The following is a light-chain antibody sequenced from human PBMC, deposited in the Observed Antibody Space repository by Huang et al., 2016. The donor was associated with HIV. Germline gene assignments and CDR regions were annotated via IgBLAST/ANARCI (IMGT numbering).Light chain of an antibody. V-gene: IGKV1-33*01. CDR1: QDISNY. CDR3: QHFDNLALT. J-gene: IGKJ4*01. CDR2: EAS. Sequence: DIQMTQSPSSLSASVGDRVTITCHASQDISNYLNWYQQKPGKAPKLLIYEASNLETGVPSRFSGSGSGTDFTFTISSLQPEDIATYYCQHFDNLALTFGGGTKVQIK.